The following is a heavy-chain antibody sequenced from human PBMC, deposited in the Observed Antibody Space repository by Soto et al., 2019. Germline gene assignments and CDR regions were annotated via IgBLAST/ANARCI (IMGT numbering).Heavy chain of an antibody. CDR2: IWCDGSNK. J-gene: IGHJ6*02. CDR1: GFTFSSYG. V-gene: IGHV3-33*01. D-gene: IGHD2-8*01. Sequence: QVQLVESGGGVVQPGRSLRLSCAASGFTFSSYGMHWVRQAPGKGLEWVAVIWCDGSNKYYADSVKGRFTISRDNSKNTLYLQMNSLRAEDTAVYYCARDRDCTNGVCYYYYYGMDVWGQGTTVTVSS. CDR3: ARDRDCTNGVCYYYYYGMDV.